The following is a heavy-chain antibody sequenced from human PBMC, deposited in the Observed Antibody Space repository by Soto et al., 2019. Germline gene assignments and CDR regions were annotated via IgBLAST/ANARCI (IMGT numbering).Heavy chain of an antibody. V-gene: IGHV5-10-1*01. CDR1: GYSFTSYW. CDR2: IDPSDSYT. J-gene: IGHJ3*02. D-gene: IGHD6-13*01. CDR3: ARQVAEAAAEAFDI. Sequence: LGESLKISCKGSGYSFTSYWISWVRQMPGKGLEWMGRIDPSDSYTNYSPSFQGHVTISADKSISTAYLQWSSLKASDTAMYYCARQVAEAAAEAFDIWGQGTMVTVSS.